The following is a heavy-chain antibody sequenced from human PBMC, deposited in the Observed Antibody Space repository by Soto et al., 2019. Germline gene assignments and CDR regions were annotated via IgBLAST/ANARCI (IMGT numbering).Heavy chain of an antibody. CDR3: ARGVATITRGGFDY. V-gene: IGHV3-48*02. Sequence: PGGSLRLSCAASGFTFSSYSMNWVRQAPGKGLEWVSYISSSSTIYYADSVKGRFTISRDNAKNSLYLQMNSLRDEDTAVYYCARGVATITRGGFDYWGQGTLVTVSS. CDR2: ISSSSTI. CDR1: GFTFSSYS. D-gene: IGHD5-12*01. J-gene: IGHJ4*02.